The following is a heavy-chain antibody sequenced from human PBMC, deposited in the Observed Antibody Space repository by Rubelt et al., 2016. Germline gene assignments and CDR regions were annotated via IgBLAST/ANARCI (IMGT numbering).Heavy chain of an antibody. D-gene: IGHD4-17*01. Sequence: QLQLQESGPGLVQPLETLSLTCTISGDSISSNSFYWGWIRQPPGKGLEWIGSIDYSGSTYSNPSLRSRVTMSVETSKNQFSLKLSSVTAADTAVYYCARHAFIVTTGSFWDYWGQGTLITVSS. J-gene: IGHJ4*02. CDR1: GDSISSNSFY. V-gene: IGHV4-39*01. CDR3: ARHAFIVTTGSFWDY. CDR2: IDYSGST.